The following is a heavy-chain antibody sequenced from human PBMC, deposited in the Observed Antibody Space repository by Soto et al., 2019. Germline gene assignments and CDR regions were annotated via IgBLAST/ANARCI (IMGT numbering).Heavy chain of an antibody. D-gene: IGHD3-16*01. CDR3: AKGDMMLFGGYYGMDV. J-gene: IGHJ6*02. CDR1: GFTFSSYG. Sequence: GGSLRLSCAASGFTFSSYGMHWVRQAPGKGLEWVAVISYDGSNKYYADSVKGRFTISRDNSKNTLYLQMNSLRAEDTAVSYCAKGDMMLFGGYYGMDVWGQGTTVTVSS. CDR2: ISYDGSNK. V-gene: IGHV3-30*18.